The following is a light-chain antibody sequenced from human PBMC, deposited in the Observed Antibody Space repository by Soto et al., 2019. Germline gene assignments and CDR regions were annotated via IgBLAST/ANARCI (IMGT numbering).Light chain of an antibody. V-gene: IGKV1-6*01. J-gene: IGKJ4*01. CDR3: LQYNNYPLT. Sequence: AIQLTQSPSSLSASVGDTVTITCRASRGIGNDLGWYQQKSGKAPKLLIYAASNLQSAVPSRFSGSGPGTDFTLTISGLQPEDVATYYCLQYNNYPLTFGGGTKVDI. CDR1: RGIGND. CDR2: AAS.